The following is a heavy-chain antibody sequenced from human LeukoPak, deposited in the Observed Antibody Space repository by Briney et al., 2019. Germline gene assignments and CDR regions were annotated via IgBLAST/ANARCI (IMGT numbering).Heavy chain of an antibody. J-gene: IGHJ4*02. CDR3: ARVRAGLVDY. CDR2: IYYSGST. CDR1: GGSISSYY. V-gene: IGHV4-59*01. Sequence: SETLSLTCTVSGGSISSYYWSWIRQPPGKGLEWIGYIYYSGSTNYNPSLKSRVAISVDTSKNQFSLKLSSVTAADTAVYYCARVRAGLVDYWGQGTLVTVFS. D-gene: IGHD6-13*01.